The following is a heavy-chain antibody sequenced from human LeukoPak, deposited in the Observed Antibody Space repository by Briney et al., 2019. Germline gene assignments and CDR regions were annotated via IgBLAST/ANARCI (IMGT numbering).Heavy chain of an antibody. Sequence: GGSLRLSCAASEFTLSNYAVSWVRQAPGKGLEWVSVISDSGGSTYYADSVKGRFTISRDNSKSTLYLQMNSLRAEDTAVYYCAKDQPYIAVAGTLDYWGQGTLVTVSS. CDR3: AKDQPYIAVAGTLDY. CDR1: EFTLSNYA. J-gene: IGHJ4*02. D-gene: IGHD6-19*01. CDR2: ISDSGGST. V-gene: IGHV3-23*01.